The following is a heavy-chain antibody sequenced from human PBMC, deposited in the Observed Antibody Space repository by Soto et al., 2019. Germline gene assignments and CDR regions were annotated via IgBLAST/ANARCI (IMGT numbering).Heavy chain of an antibody. V-gene: IGHV4-59*01. Sequence: SETLSLTCTVSGDSFRSYSWSWIRQPPGRGLEWIGHIYYSGSTTYNPSLKSRLTMSIDTSKNQFSLRLTSVTAADTAIYYCAGDYGSGSYRFAYWGQGTLVTVSS. D-gene: IGHD3-10*01. CDR2: IYYSGST. CDR1: GDSFRSYS. J-gene: IGHJ4*02. CDR3: AGDYGSGSYRFAY.